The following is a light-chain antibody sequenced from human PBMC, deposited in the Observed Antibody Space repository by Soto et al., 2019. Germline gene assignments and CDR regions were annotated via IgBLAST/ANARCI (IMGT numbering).Light chain of an antibody. J-gene: IGLJ1*01. CDR1: SSHGCKYIF. CDR3: VSYTTSASYV. CDR2: DIN. Sequence: SVLTQPASVSGSAGRSISSSCTRTSSHGCKYIFVSWYRQHPGKAPKLMINDINTRPSGVSKPFSASKSGNSASLTISGLQAEDEADYYCVSYTTSASYVFVSGTTVTVL. V-gene: IGLV2-14*01.